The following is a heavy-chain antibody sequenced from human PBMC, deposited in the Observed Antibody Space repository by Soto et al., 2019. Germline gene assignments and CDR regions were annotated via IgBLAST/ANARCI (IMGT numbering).Heavy chain of an antibody. J-gene: IGHJ6*03. Sequence: QVQLVQSGAEVKKPGASVKVSCKASGYTFTSYAMHWVCQAPGQRLEWMGWINAGNGNTKYSQKFQGRVTITRDTSASTAYMELSSLRSEDTAVYYCARDFLGGGPSDYYYYYYMDVWGKGTTVTVSS. D-gene: IGHD3-16*01. CDR1: GYTFTSYA. CDR2: INAGNGNT. V-gene: IGHV1-3*01. CDR3: ARDFLGGGPSDYYYYYYMDV.